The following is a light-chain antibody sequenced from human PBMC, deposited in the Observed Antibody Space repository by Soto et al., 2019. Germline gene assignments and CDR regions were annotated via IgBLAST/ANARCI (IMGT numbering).Light chain of an antibody. CDR2: DAS. CDR1: QDISNS. J-gene: IGKJ4*01. V-gene: IGKV1-33*01. CDR3: HQYHSLPLT. Sequence: DIQRTQSPSSLSASVACRVTIACQASQDISNSISWYQQRPGKAPKLVIHDASTLETGVPSRLSGSGSGTEFTFTITTLQSEDIATYYCHQYHSLPLTFGGGTKVDIK.